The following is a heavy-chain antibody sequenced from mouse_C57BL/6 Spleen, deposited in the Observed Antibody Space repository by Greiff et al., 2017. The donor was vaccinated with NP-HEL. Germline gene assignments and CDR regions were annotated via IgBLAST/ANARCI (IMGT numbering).Heavy chain of an antibody. V-gene: IGHV1-85*01. CDR3: ARYQTAQATWAWFAY. CDR1: GYTFTSYD. Sequence: VKLVESGHELVKPGASVKLSCKASGYTFTSYDINWVKQRPGQGLEWIGWIYPRDGSTKYNEKFKGKATLTVDTSSSTAYMELHSLTSEDSAVYFCARYQTAQATWAWFAYWGQGTLVTVSA. CDR2: IYPRDGST. D-gene: IGHD3-2*02. J-gene: IGHJ3*01.